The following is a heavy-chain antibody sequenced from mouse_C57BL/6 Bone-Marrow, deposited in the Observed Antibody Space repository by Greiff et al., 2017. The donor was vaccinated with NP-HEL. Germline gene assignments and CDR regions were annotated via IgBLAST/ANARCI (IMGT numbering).Heavy chain of an antibody. Sequence: QVQLKQSGPELVKPGAPVKLSCKASGYTFTSYDINWVKQRPGQGLEWIGWIYPRDGSTKYNEKFKGKATLTVDTSSSTAYMELHSLTSEDSAVYFCARSYGWLPYYFDYWGQGTTLTVSS. CDR3: ARSYGWLPYYFDY. CDR2: IYPRDGST. V-gene: IGHV1-85*01. CDR1: GYTFTSYD. J-gene: IGHJ2*01. D-gene: IGHD2-3*01.